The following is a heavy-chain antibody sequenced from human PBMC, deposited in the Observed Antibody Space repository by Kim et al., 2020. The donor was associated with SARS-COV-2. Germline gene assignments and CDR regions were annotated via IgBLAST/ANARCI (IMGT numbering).Heavy chain of an antibody. D-gene: IGHD1-26*01. Sequence: ASVKGRFTISRDNSKNPLYLQMNSLRAEDTAVYYCAKAHGSPDYYYGMDVWGQGTTVTVSS. CDR3: AKAHGSPDYYYGMDV. J-gene: IGHJ6*02. V-gene: IGHV3-23*01.